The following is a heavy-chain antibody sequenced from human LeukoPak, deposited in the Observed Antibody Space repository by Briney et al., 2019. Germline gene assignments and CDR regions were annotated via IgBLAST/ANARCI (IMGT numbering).Heavy chain of an antibody. J-gene: IGHJ6*02. V-gene: IGHV3-23*01. CDR2: ISGSGGYT. D-gene: IGHD2-2*01. Sequence: GGSLRLSCAASGFTFSSYAMSWVRQAPGKGLEWVSAISGSGGYTYYADSVKGRFTISRDNSKNTLYLQMNSLRAEDTAVYYCAKRPADCSRASCPLINFYYYGMDVWGQGTTVTVSS. CDR1: GFTFSSYA. CDR3: AKRPADCSRASCPLINFYYYGMDV.